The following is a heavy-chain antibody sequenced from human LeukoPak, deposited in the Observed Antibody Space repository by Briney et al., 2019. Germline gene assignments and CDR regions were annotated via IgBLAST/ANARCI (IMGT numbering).Heavy chain of an antibody. J-gene: IGHJ5*02. D-gene: IGHD5-18*01. Sequence: GASVKVSCKASGYTFSGYYIHWVRQAPGQGLECMGWINPNSGGTNYAQKFQGRVTMTRDTSISTAYMELSRLRSDDTAVYYCARNGYSYGYEGHNWFDPWGQGTLVTVSS. CDR1: GYTFSGYY. CDR3: ARNGYSYGYEGHNWFDP. CDR2: INPNSGGT. V-gene: IGHV1-2*02.